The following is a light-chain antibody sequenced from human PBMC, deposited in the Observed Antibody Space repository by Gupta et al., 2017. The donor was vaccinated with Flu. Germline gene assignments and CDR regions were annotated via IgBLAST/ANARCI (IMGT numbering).Light chain of an antibody. J-gene: IGKJ4*01. V-gene: IGKV4-1*01. CDR3: QQYYSTLLT. CDR2: WAS. Sequence: DIVMTQSPDSLAVPLGERDTINCKSSQSVLYSSNNKNYLAWYQQKPGQPPKLLIYWASTRESGVPDRFSGSGSGTDFTLTISSLQAEDVAVYYCQQYYSTLLTFGGGTKVEIK. CDR1: QSVLYSSNNKNY.